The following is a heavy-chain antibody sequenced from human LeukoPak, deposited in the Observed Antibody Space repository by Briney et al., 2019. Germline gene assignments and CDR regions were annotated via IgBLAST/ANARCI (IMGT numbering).Heavy chain of an antibody. CDR2: IYYSGST. V-gene: IGHV4-59*01. CDR3: ARGESSGIAAAGFDY. D-gene: IGHD6-13*01. J-gene: IGHJ4*02. Sequence: PSETLSLTCTVSGGSISSYYWSWIRQPPGKGLEWIGYIYYSGSTNYNPSLKSRVTISVDTSKNQFSLKLSSVTAADTAVYYCARGESSGIAAAGFDYWGQGTLVTASS. CDR1: GGSISSYY.